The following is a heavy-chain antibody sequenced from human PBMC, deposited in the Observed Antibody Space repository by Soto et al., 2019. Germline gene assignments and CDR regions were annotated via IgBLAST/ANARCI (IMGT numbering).Heavy chain of an antibody. CDR3: AKNQGVELVPLATVDWFDP. Sequence: PGGSLRLSCAASGFTFSSYGMHWVRQAPGKGLEWVAVIWYDGSNKYYADSVKGRFTISRDNSKNTLYLELNNLSAEDTAVYHCAKNQGVELVPLATVDWFDPWGQGSVVTVSS. J-gene: IGHJ5*02. CDR2: IWYDGSNK. CDR1: GFTFSSYG. D-gene: IGHD1-26*01. V-gene: IGHV3-33*06.